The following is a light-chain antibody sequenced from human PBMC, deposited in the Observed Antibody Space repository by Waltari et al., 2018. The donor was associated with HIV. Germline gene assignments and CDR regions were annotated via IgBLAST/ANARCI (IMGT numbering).Light chain of an antibody. CDR1: TSGDKY. J-gene: IGLJ2*01. Sequence: SYELTQPPSVSVSPGQTASITCSGATSGDKYACWYQQKPGQSPLLVSYKDGKRPSGIPERFSGSNSGNTATLTISGTQAMDEADYYCQAWDSSTVVFGGGTKLTVL. CDR2: KDG. CDR3: QAWDSSTVV. V-gene: IGLV3-1*01.